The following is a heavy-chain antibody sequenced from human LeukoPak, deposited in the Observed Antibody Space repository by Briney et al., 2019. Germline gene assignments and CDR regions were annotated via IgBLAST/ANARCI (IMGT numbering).Heavy chain of an antibody. V-gene: IGHV3-15*01. Sequence: GGSLRLSCAASGFTFGNAWMSWVRQAPGKGLEWVGRIKSKTDGGTTDYAAPVKGRFTISRDDPKNTLYLQMNSLKTEDTAVYYCTTDPLVGARDYWGQGTLVTVSS. J-gene: IGHJ4*02. CDR1: GFTFGNAW. CDR2: IKSKTDGGTT. CDR3: TTDPLVGARDY. D-gene: IGHD1-26*01.